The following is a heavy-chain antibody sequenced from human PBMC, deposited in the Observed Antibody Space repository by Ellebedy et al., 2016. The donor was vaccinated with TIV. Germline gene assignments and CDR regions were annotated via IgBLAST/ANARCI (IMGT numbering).Heavy chain of an antibody. D-gene: IGHD2/OR15-2a*01. CDR2: ISSDGSTT. V-gene: IGHV3-74*01. J-gene: IGHJ4*02. CDR1: GFTFSTSR. Sequence: GESLKISCAASGFTFSTSRMHWVRQAPGKGLLWVSRISSDGSTTGYADSVKGRFTTSRDNAKNTGCLQMDNLRAEDTAVYYCATFPPGYWGQGALVTVSS. CDR3: ATFPPGY.